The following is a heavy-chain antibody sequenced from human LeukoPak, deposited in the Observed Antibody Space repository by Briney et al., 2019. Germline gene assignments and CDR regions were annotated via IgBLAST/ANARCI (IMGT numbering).Heavy chain of an antibody. V-gene: IGHV3-23*01. D-gene: IGHD1-1*01. J-gene: IGHJ4*02. CDR1: GFTFSTYA. Sequence: GGSLRLSCAASGFTFSTYAVTWLPQAPGKGLEWVSTISGSGDSTYYADSVKGRFTISRDNSKDTLYLQMNRLRAEDTAVYYCARDVRTGTLYYFDYWGQGTLVTVSS. CDR2: ISGSGDST. CDR3: ARDVRTGTLYYFDY.